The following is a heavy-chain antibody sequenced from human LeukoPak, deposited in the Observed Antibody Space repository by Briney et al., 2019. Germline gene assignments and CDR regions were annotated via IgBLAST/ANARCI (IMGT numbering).Heavy chain of an antibody. V-gene: IGHV3-23*01. D-gene: IGHD3-10*01. CDR3: ASRGKLLWFGEGWFDP. CDR2: ISGSGGST. J-gene: IGHJ5*02. CDR1: GFTFSSYG. Sequence: GGSLRLSCAASGFTFSSYGMSWVRQAPGKGLEWVSAISGSGGSTYYADSVKGRFTISRDNSKNTLYLQMNSLRAEDTAVYYCASRGKLLWFGEGWFDPWGQGTLVTVSS.